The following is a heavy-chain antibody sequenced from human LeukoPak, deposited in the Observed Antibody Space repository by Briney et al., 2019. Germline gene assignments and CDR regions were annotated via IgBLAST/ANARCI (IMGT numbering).Heavy chain of an antibody. Sequence: GGSLRXSXXAXGFIFSSYAMNWVRQAPGKGLEWVSSISKSGGSTYYADSVKGRFTISRDNSKNTLYLQMNSLRAEDTAVYYCAKDQGYSGYDFAFDYWGQGTLVTVSS. CDR1: GFIFSSYA. D-gene: IGHD5-12*01. J-gene: IGHJ4*02. CDR3: AKDQGYSGYDFAFDY. V-gene: IGHV3-23*01. CDR2: ISKSGGST.